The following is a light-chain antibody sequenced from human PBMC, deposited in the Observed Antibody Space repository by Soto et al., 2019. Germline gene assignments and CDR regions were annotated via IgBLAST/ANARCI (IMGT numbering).Light chain of an antibody. CDR1: QSVSSSY. V-gene: IGKV3-20*01. CDR3: QQYGSSGT. J-gene: IGKJ1*01. CDR2: GAS. Sequence: VLTQAPATLSLSPGEGATLSCRASQSVSSSYLAWYQQKPGQAPRLLIYGASNRATGIPDRFSGSGSGTDFTLTISRLEPEDFAVYYCQQYGSSGTFGQGTKVDIK.